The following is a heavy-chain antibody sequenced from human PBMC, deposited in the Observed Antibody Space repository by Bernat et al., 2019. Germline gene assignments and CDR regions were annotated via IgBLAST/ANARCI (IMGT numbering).Heavy chain of an antibody. V-gene: IGHV3-53*01. D-gene: IGHD2-15*01. Sequence: EVQLVESGGGLIQPGESLRLSCAASGVTVSTNYMSWVHQAPGKGLEWVSVIHSAGSTYYTDSVEGRFTISRDDSKNTLYLQMNSLRAEDTAVYYCAREFFGDGSFDAFDIWGQGTMVTVSS. CDR2: IHSAGST. J-gene: IGHJ3*02. CDR3: AREFFGDGSFDAFDI. CDR1: GVTVSTNY.